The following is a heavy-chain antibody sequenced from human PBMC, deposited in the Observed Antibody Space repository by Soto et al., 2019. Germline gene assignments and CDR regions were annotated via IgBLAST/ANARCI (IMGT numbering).Heavy chain of an antibody. CDR1: GFSFSTFW. CDR2: INSDGSST. Sequence: EVQLVESGGGLVQPGGSLRLSCEDSGFSFSTFWIPCVRQAPGKGLVWVSRINSDGSSTYYADSVKARVTSSRDNAKNTLYLQLNSLRPEDTAVYYCARDFEYWGQGTLVTVSS. V-gene: IGHV3-74*01. J-gene: IGHJ4*02. CDR3: ARDFEY.